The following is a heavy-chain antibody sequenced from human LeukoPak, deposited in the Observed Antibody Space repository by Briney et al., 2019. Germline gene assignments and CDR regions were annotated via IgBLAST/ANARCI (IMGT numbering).Heavy chain of an antibody. Sequence: ASVKVSCKVSGYTLTELSMHWVRQAPGKGLEWMGGFYPEDGETIYAQKFQGRVTMTEDTSTDTAYMELSSLRSEDTAVYYCASVYTSDAGGYGDYGNWFDPWGQGTLVTVSS. D-gene: IGHD4-17*01. V-gene: IGHV1-24*01. J-gene: IGHJ5*02. CDR3: ASVYTSDAGGYGDYGNWFDP. CDR2: FYPEDGET. CDR1: GYTLTELS.